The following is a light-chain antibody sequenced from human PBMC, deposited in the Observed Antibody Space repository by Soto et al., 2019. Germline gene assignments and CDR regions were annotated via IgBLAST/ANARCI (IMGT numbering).Light chain of an antibody. CDR2: GAS. CDR1: QSVSLN. V-gene: IGKV3-15*01. CDR3: QQYSHWPET. Sequence: EIVMTQSPATLSVSPGERATLSCRASQSVSLNLAWYQQRPGQAPRLLIYGASTRATGIPVRFSGSGSGTEFTLTISSLQSEDFAVFYCQQYSHWPETFGQGTKVEI. J-gene: IGKJ1*01.